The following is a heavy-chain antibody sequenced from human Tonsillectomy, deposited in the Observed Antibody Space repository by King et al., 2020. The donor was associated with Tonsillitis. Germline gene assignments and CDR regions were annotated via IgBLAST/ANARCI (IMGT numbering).Heavy chain of an antibody. CDR1: GFTFSYSG. Sequence: VQLVESGGGVVQPGRSLRLSCAASGFTFSYSGMHWVRQAPGKGLEWGAVIWYDGNNKYYAESVKGRFTISRDNSRNTLYLQMNSLRAEDTAVYYCARAVGAYSYDTRGPYPDSWGQGTLVTVSS. V-gene: IGHV3-33*08. CDR2: IWYDGNNK. J-gene: IGHJ4*02. D-gene: IGHD3-22*01. CDR3: ARAVGAYSYDTRGPYPDS.